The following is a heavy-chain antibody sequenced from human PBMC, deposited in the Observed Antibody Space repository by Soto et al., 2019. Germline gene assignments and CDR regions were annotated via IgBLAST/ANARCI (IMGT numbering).Heavy chain of an antibody. V-gene: IGHV3-53*04. D-gene: IGHD3-10*01. CDR1: GIPISSNC. Sequence: EVQLGESGGGLVQPGGSLRLSCAASGIPISSNCMTWVRQAPGKGLEWVSVLHSGGDTYYANSVKGRFTISRHDSTNTLFLQMNSLTAEDTAVYYCARDGPYYYASRMDVWGQGTTVTVSS. J-gene: IGHJ6*02. CDR2: LHSGGDT. CDR3: ARDGPYYYASRMDV.